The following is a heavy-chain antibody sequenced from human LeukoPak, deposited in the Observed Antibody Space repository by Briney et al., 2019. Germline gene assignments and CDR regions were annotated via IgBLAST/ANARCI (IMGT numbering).Heavy chain of an antibody. CDR1: GYTFTSYG. CDR2: ISAYSGNT. V-gene: IGHV1-18*01. J-gene: IGHJ4*02. D-gene: IGHD7-27*01. CDR3: ARVRTGDGYLDY. Sequence: ASVKVSCKASGYTFTSYGISWVRQAPGQGLEWMGWISAYSGNTNYAQKLQGRVTMTTDTSTSTAYMELRSLRSDDTAVYYCARVRTGDGYLDYWGQGTLVTVSS.